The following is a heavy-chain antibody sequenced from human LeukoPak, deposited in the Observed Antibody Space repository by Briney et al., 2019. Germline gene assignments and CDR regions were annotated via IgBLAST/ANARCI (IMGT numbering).Heavy chain of an antibody. CDR2: ISSSGSTI. D-gene: IGHD6-19*01. Sequence: PGGSLRLSCLASGFSFSSYGMSWVRQAPGKGLEWVSYISSSGSTIYYADSVKGRFTISRDNAKNSLYLQMNSLRAEDTAVYYCARGTIAVAGTFDYWGQGTLVTVSS. CDR1: GFSFSSYG. V-gene: IGHV3-48*04. CDR3: ARGTIAVAGTFDY. J-gene: IGHJ4*02.